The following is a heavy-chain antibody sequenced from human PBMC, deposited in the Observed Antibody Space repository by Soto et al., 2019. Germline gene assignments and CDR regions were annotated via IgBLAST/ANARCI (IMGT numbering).Heavy chain of an antibody. CDR1: GFTFSSYG. CDR3: ARDLRGSYSYYYYGMDV. CDR2: IWYDGSNK. V-gene: IGHV3-33*01. D-gene: IGHD1-26*01. J-gene: IGHJ6*02. Sequence: GGSLRLSCAASGFTFSSYGMHWVRQAPGKGLEWVAVIWYDGSNKYYADSVKGRFTISRDNSKNTLYLQMNSLRAEDTAVYYCARDLRGSYSYYYYGMDVWGQGTTVTVSS.